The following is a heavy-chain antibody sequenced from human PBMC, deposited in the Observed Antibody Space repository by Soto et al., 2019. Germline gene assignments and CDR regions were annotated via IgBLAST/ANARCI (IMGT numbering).Heavy chain of an antibody. CDR3: HGYGY. CDR1: GFSVTANY. J-gene: IGHJ4*02. Sequence: HPGGSLRLSCEVSGFSVTANYMSWVRQAPGKGLEWVSVIYSDGSTYYIDSVKGRFSISRDISKNTLYLQMNSLRAEDTAVYYCHGYGYWGQGT. D-gene: IGHD5-12*01. V-gene: IGHV3-53*01. CDR2: IYSDGST.